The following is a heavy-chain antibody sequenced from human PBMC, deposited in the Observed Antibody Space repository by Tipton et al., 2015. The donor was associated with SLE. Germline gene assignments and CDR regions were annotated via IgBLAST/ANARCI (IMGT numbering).Heavy chain of an antibody. V-gene: IGHV3-48*03. CDR1: GFTFSGYE. CDR3: AKDGGSYQGEFDY. D-gene: IGHD1-26*01. J-gene: IGHJ4*02. CDR2: ISSGEIV. Sequence: SLRLSCAASGFTFSGYEMNWVRQAPGKGLEWVSYISSGEIVYYAAPVQGRFTISRDNAKNSLYLQMNSLRAEDTAVYYCAKDGGSYQGEFDYWGQGTLVTVSS.